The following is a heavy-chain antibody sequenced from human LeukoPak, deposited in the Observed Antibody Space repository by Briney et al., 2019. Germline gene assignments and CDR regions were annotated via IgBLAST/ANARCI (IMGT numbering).Heavy chain of an antibody. CDR3: ARNFDSVTSALAY. CDR1: GFTFSSYS. Sequence: GGSLRLSCAASGFTFSSYSMNWVRQAPGKGLEWVSSISSSGRYIYYADSVKGRFTISRDNAKNSLFLQMNSLRAEDTAVYFCARNFDSVTSALAYWGQGSLVTVSS. D-gene: IGHD3-16*01. V-gene: IGHV3-21*01. CDR2: ISSSGRYI. J-gene: IGHJ4*02.